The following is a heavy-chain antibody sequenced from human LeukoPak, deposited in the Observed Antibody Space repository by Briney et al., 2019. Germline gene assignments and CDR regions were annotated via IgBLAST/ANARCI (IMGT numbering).Heavy chain of an antibody. CDR3: AREYYDFWSGPASPHHFDY. D-gene: IGHD3-3*01. CDR1: GYTFTSYD. V-gene: IGHV1-8*01. CDR2: MNPNSGNT. Sequence: ASVKVSCKASGYTFTSYDINWVRQATGQGLEWMGWMNPNSGNTGYAQKFQGRVTMTRNTSISTAYMELNSLRAEDTAVYYCAREYYDFWSGPASPHHFDYWGQGTLVTVSS. J-gene: IGHJ4*02.